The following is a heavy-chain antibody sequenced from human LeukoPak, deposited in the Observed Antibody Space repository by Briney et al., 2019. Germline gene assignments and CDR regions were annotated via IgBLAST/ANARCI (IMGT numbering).Heavy chain of an antibody. Sequence: GGSLRLSWAASGLIFDDYTMHWVRQGPGKGREWVALISWDGGITYYADSVKGRFTIARDNSKNTLYLQMNSLRAEDTAVYYCAKDQGYYDSSGYYLTPYFDYWGQGTLVTVSS. D-gene: IGHD3-22*01. CDR3: AKDQGYYDSSGYYLTPYFDY. CDR2: ISWDGGIT. CDR1: GLIFDDYT. J-gene: IGHJ4*02. V-gene: IGHV3-43*01.